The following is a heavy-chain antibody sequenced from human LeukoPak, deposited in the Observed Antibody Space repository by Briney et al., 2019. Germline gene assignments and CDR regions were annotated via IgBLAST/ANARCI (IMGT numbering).Heavy chain of an antibody. CDR2: IIPIFGTA. Sequence: SVKVSCMACLGTFSSYAISWVRQAPGQGLEWMGGIIPIFGTANYAQKFQGRVTITTDESTSTAYMELSSLRSEDTAVYYCASRIQRDDAFDIWGQGTMVTVSS. J-gene: IGHJ3*02. D-gene: IGHD5-18*01. CDR3: ASRIQRDDAFDI. V-gene: IGHV1-69*05. CDR1: LGTFSSYA.